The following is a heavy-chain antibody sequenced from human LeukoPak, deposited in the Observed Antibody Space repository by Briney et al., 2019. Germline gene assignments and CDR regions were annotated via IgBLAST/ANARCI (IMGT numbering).Heavy chain of an antibody. J-gene: IGHJ3*02. D-gene: IGHD4-11*01. CDR1: GGSISSSSYY. V-gene: IGHV4-39*01. CDR3: ARAVTNAFDI. Sequence: PSETLSLTCTVSGGSISSSSYYWGWIRQPPGKGLEWIGSIYYSGSTYYNPSLKSRVTISVDTSKNQFSLKLSSVTAADTAVYYCARAVTNAFDIWGQGTMATVSS. CDR2: IYYSGST.